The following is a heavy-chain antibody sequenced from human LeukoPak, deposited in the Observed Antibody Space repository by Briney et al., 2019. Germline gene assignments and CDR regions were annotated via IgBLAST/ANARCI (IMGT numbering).Heavy chain of an antibody. Sequence: SETLSLTCAVYGGSFSGYYWSWIRQPPGKGLEWIGEINHSGSTNYNPSLKSRVTISVDTSKNQFSLKLGSVTAADTAVYYCASIAAAGIDAFDIWGQGTMVTVSS. D-gene: IGHD6-13*01. CDR3: ASIAAAGIDAFDI. CDR2: INHSGST. CDR1: GGSFSGYY. V-gene: IGHV4-34*01. J-gene: IGHJ3*02.